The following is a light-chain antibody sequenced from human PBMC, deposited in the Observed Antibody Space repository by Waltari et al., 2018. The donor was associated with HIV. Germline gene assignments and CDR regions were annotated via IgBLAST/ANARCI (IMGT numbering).Light chain of an antibody. CDR2: RNK. CDR3: AAWDDSLSGRVV. J-gene: IGLJ2*01. Sequence: QSVLTQPPSASGTPGQRVTISCSGSSSNIGSNYVYWYQQLPGTAPKLPFSRNKLRPSGVPARFSGSKSGTSASLAISGLRSEDEADYYCAAWDDSLSGRVVFGGGTKLTVL. CDR1: SSNIGSNY. V-gene: IGLV1-47*01.